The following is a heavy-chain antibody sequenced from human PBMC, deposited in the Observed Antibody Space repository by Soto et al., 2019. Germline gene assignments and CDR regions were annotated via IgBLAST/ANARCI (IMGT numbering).Heavy chain of an antibody. V-gene: IGHV4-31*03. Sequence: PSETLSLTCTVSGGSISSGGYYWSWIRQHPGKGLEWIGYIYYSGSTYYNPSLKSRVTISVDTSKNQFSLKLSSVTAADTAVYYCARERLRFLEWSTYYGMDVWSQGSTVTV. D-gene: IGHD3-3*01. J-gene: IGHJ6*02. CDR1: GGSISSGGYY. CDR2: IYYSGST. CDR3: ARERLRFLEWSTYYGMDV.